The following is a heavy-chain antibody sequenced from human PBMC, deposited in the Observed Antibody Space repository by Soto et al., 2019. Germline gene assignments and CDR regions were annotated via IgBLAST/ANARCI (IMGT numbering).Heavy chain of an antibody. V-gene: IGHV3-23*01. CDR3: AKDPQYSYGYLKYWFDP. CDR1: GFTFSSYA. Sequence: GGSLRLSCAASGFTFSSYAMSWVRQAPGKGLEWVSAISGSGGSTYYADSVKGRFTISRDNSKNTLYLQMNSLRAEDTAVYYCAKDPQYSYGYLKYWFDPWGQGTLVTVSS. CDR2: ISGSGGST. D-gene: IGHD5-18*01. J-gene: IGHJ5*01.